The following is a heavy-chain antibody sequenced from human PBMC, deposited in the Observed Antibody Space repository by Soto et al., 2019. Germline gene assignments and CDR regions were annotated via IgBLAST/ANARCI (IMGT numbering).Heavy chain of an antibody. J-gene: IGHJ6*03. CDR2: MNPNSGNT. CDR1: GYTFTSYG. V-gene: IGHV1-8*01. CDR3: ARGLSRYCSGGSCHPYYYYMDV. D-gene: IGHD2-15*01. Sequence: ASVKVSCKASGYTFTSYGINWVRQATGQGLEWMGWMNPNSGNTGCAQKFQGRVTMTRNTSISTAYMELSSLRSEDTAVYYCARGLSRYCSGGSCHPYYYYMDVWGKGTTVTVSS.